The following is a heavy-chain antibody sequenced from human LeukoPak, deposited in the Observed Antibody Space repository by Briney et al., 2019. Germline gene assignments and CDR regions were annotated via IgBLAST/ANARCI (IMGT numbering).Heavy chain of an antibody. Sequence: GGSLRLSCAASGFTFDDYAMHWAREAPGQGLEWVSGISWLSGSIGYADSVKGRFTISRDNAKNSLYLQMNSLRAEDTALYYCAEDMDIVVVVAATTGFDYWGQGTLVTVSS. D-gene: IGHD2-15*01. CDR3: AEDMDIVVVVAATTGFDY. CDR2: ISWLSGSI. CDR1: GFTFDDYA. V-gene: IGHV3-9*01. J-gene: IGHJ4*02.